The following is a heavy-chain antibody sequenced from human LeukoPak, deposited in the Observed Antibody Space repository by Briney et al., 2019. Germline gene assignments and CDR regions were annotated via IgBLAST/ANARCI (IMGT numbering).Heavy chain of an antibody. CDR1: GGSISSYY. Sequence: PSETLSLTCTVSGGSISSYYWSWIRQPAGKGLEWIGRIYTSGSTNYNPSLKSRVTMSVDTSKNQFSLKLSSVTAADTAVYYCARGAYCSSTSCYRAFGIWGQGTMVTVSS. J-gene: IGHJ3*02. D-gene: IGHD2-2*01. CDR3: ARGAYCSSTSCYRAFGI. V-gene: IGHV4-4*07. CDR2: IYTSGST.